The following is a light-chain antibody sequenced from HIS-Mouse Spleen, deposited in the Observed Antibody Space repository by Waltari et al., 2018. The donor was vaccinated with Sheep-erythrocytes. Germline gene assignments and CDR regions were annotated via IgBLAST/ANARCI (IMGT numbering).Light chain of an antibody. Sequence: SYELTQPPSVSVSPGQTARITCSGDALPKQHAYWYQQKSGQAPVLVIYEDRKRPSGIPERFSGSSSGTMATLTISGAQVEDEADYYCYSTDSSGNHRVFGGGTKLTVL. CDR1: ALPKQH. J-gene: IGLJ2*01. CDR2: EDR. V-gene: IGLV3-10*01. CDR3: YSTDSSGNHRV.